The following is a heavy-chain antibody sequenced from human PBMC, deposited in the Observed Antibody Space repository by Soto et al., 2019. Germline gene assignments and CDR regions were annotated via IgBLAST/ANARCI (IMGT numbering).Heavy chain of an antibody. CDR1: DFVFSNYE. J-gene: IGHJ4*02. V-gene: IGHV3-48*03. CDR2: ISSSGGIK. CDR3: ARGHYRSGWFDC. D-gene: IGHD6-19*01. Sequence: EVQLVESGGGLVQPGGSLRLSCAASDFVFSNYEMSWVRQAPGKGRESIAYISSSGGIKYYADSVKGRFTILRDNSKNSLYLQMNSLKAEDTALYFCARGHYRSGWFDCWGQGTLVTVSS.